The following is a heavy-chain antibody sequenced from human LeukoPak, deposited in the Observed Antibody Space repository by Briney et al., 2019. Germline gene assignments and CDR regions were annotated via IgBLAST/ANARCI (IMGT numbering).Heavy chain of an antibody. CDR2: ISGSGGST. V-gene: IGHV3-23*01. D-gene: IGHD6-13*01. CDR1: GFTFSSYA. Sequence: GGSLRLSCAASGFTFSSYAMSWVPQAPGKGLEWGSAISGSGGSTYNAASVKGRFTISRDNSTNTLSLQMNSLRAEDTAVYYCAKDARSYSPHYFDYWGQGTLVTISS. CDR3: AKDARSYSPHYFDY. J-gene: IGHJ4*02.